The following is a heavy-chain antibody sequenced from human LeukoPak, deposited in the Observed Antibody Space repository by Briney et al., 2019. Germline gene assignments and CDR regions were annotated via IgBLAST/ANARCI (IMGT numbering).Heavy chain of an antibody. V-gene: IGHV4-30-2*01. CDR2: IYDRGPA. Sequence: PSQTLSLTCTVSGYAIISGGFSWNWIRQPPGKGLEWIGCIYDRGPAHYNPSLKSRFTISVDRPKNQFFLNVTSLTAADTAVYYCAKSRQASGLFSSWGQGTLVVVSS. D-gene: IGHD3-10*01. J-gene: IGHJ5*02. CDR1: GYAIISGGFS. CDR3: AKSRQASGLFSS.